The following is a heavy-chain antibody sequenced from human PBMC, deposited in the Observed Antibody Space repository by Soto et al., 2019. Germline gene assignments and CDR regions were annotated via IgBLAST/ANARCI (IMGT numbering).Heavy chain of an antibody. D-gene: IGHD3-10*01. V-gene: IGHV3-23*01. CDR1: GFTCSSYA. Sequence: GGSLRLSCAASGFTCSSYAMSWVRQAPGKGLEWVSAISGSGGSTYYADSVKGRFTISRDNSKNTLYLQMNSLRAEDTAVYYCAKSPYGGYYGSGSPRFGPWGQGTLVTVSS. J-gene: IGHJ5*02. CDR3: AKSPYGGYYGSGSPRFGP. CDR2: ISGSGGST.